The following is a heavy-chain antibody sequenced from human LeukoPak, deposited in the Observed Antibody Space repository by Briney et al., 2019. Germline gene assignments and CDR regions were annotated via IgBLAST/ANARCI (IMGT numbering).Heavy chain of an antibody. V-gene: IGHV3-23*01. CDR3: ARDLSDYGDYYYSYYMDV. J-gene: IGHJ6*03. CDR2: ISGSGGSI. D-gene: IGHD4-17*01. Sequence: TGGPLRLSCAASGFTFSSYAMSWVRKAPGKGLEWVSPISGSGGSIYYADSVKGRFTISRDNAKNSLYLQMNSLRTEDTAVYYCARDLSDYGDYYYSYYMDVWGKGTTVTVSS. CDR1: GFTFSSYA.